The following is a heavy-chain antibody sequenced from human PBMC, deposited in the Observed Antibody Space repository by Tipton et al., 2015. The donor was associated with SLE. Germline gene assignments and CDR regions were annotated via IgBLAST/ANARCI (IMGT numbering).Heavy chain of an antibody. CDR3: AWVTGTSDFDY. V-gene: IGHV4-61*10. Sequence: GLVKPSETLSLTCTVSGGSITNTNYYWSWIRQPAGKELEWIGHTFTSGATNYNPSLKSRVTISVDTSKNQFSLKLSSVTAADTAVYYCAWVTGTSDFDYWGQGTLVTVSS. J-gene: IGHJ4*02. CDR1: GGSITNTNYY. CDR2: TFTSGAT. D-gene: IGHD1-20*01.